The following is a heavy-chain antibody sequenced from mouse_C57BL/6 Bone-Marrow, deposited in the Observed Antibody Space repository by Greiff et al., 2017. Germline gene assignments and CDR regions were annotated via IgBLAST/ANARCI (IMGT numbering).Heavy chain of an antibody. Sequence: VKLMESGAELARPGASVKLSCKASGYTFTSYGISWVKQRTGQGLEWIGEIYPRSGNTYYNEKFKGKATLTADKSSSTAYMELRSLTSEDSAVYFCAREWYYYFDYWGQGTTLTVSS. CDR2: IYPRSGNT. V-gene: IGHV1-81*01. J-gene: IGHJ2*01. CDR1: GYTFTSYG. D-gene: IGHD1-1*02. CDR3: AREWYYYFDY.